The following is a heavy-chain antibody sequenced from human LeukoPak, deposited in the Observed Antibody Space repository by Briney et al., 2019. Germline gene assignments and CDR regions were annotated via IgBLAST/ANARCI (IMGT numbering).Heavy chain of an antibody. J-gene: IGHJ3*02. CDR1: GGSISSYY. CDR3: ARESGSYGAAFDI. D-gene: IGHD1-26*01. V-gene: IGHV4-59*01. Sequence: PSETLSLTCTVSGGSISSYYWSWIRQPPGKGLEWIGYIYYSGSTNYNPSLKSRVTISVGTSKNQFSLKLSSVTAADTAVYYCARESGSYGAAFDIWGQGTMVTVSS. CDR2: IYYSGST.